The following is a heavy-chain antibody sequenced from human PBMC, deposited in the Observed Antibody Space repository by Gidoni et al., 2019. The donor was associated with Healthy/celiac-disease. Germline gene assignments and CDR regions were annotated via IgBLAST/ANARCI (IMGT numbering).Heavy chain of an antibody. CDR1: GGTITSSGSY. J-gene: IGHJ3*02. CDR2: IYYSGST. CDR3: ARPGVTIFGVVIDAFDI. D-gene: IGHD3-3*01. Sequence: QLQLQESGPGLVKPSETRSTTCTVPGGTITSSGSYWGWIRQPPGKGLEWIGSIYYSGSTYYNPSLKSRVTISVDTSKNQFSLKLSSVTAADTAVYYCARPGVTIFGVVIDAFDIWGQGTMVTVSS. V-gene: IGHV4-39*01.